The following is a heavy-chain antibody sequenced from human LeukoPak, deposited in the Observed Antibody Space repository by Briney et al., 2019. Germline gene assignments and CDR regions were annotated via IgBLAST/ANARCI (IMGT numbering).Heavy chain of an antibody. D-gene: IGHD6-19*01. CDR1: GGSVSSGGYY. V-gene: IGHV4-31*03. CDR3: ARSWQSSRGWLPVGIDY. J-gene: IGHJ4*02. Sequence: TSQTLSLTCTVSGGSVSSGGYYWSWIRQHPGKGLEWIGYIYYSGSTYYNPSLKSRVTISVDTSKNQFSLKQSSVTAADTAVYYCARSWQSSRGWLPVGIDYWGQGTLVTVSS. CDR2: IYYSGST.